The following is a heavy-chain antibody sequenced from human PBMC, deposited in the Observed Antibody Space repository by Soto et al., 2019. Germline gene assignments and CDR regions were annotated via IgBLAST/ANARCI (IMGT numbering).Heavy chain of an antibody. J-gene: IGHJ5*02. V-gene: IGHV4-31*03. CDR1: GGSISSGGYY. CDR2: IYYSGST. D-gene: IGHD4-17*01. CDR3: ALSRGYGDYVTQNWFDP. Sequence: PSETLSLTCTVSGGSISSGGYYWSWIRQHPGKGLEWIGYIYYSGSTYYNPSLKSRVTISVDTSKNQFSLKLSSVTAADTAVYYCALSRGYGDYVTQNWFDPWGQGTLVTVSS.